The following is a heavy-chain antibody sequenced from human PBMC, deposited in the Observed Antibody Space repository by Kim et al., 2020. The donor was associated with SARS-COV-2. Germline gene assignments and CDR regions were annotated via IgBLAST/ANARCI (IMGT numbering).Heavy chain of an antibody. V-gene: IGHV1-46*01. CDR1: GYTFTHYY. CDR2: IHPRDGGT. J-gene: IGHJ4*02. CDR3: AREVGATDY. Sequence: ASVKVSCKASGYTFTHYYMHWVRQAPGQGLEWMGIIHPRDGGTTYAQKFQGRVTMTRDTSTSTVYMELSSLRYEDTAVYYCAREVGATDYWGQGTLVPVS. D-gene: IGHD1-26*01.